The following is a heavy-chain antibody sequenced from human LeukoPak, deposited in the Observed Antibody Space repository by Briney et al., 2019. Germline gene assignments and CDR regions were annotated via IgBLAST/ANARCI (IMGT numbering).Heavy chain of an antibody. CDR3: AHLPPLYRSSTSCYRSFIYFDY. D-gene: IGHD2-2*01. J-gene: IGHJ4*02. CDR2: IYWDDDK. V-gene: IGHV2-5*02. Sequence: SGPTLVKPTQTLTLTCTFSGFSLSTSGVGVGWIRQPPGKALEWLALIYWDDDKRYSPSLKSRLTITKDTSKNQVVLTMTNMDPVDTATYYCAHLPPLYRSSTSCYRSFIYFDYWGQGTLVTVSS. CDR1: GFSLSTSGVG.